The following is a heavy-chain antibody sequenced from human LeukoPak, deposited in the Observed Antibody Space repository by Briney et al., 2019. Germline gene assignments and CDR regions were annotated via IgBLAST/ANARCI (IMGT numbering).Heavy chain of an antibody. CDR3: ARRGGRGFVDY. V-gene: IGHV1-18*01. D-gene: IGHD2-15*01. CDR2: ISAYNSNT. Sequence: ASVKVSCKASGYTFTSNGITWVRQAPGQGPEWMGWISAYNSNTNYAQKLQGRVTMTTDTSTSTAHMELRSLRSDDTAVYYCARRGGRGFVDYWGQGTLVTVSS. J-gene: IGHJ4*02. CDR1: GYTFTSNG.